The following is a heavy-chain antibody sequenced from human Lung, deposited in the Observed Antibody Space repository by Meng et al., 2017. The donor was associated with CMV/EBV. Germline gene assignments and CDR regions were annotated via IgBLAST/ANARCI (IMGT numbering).Heavy chain of an antibody. CDR1: GFTFSSHW. CDR2: INQDGSQK. CDR3: ARVAAAGRGMAV. D-gene: IGHD6-13*01. J-gene: IGHJ6*02. Sequence: ESXKISXAASGFTFSSHWMTWVRQAPGKGLEWVANINQDGSQKNYVDAVKGRFTISRDNAKNSLFLQMNSLRAEDTAVYYCARVAAAGRGMAVWGQGTTVTVAS. V-gene: IGHV3-7*04.